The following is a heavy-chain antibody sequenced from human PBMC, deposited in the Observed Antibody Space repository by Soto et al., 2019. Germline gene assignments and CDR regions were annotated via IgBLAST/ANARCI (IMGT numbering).Heavy chain of an antibody. V-gene: IGHV1-3*01. J-gene: IGHJ4*02. CDR2: INPGNGDT. Sequence: ASVKVSCKASGYTFTSYSLYWVRQAPGQRLEWMGSINPGNGDTKYSQKFQGRVTITRDTSASTAYMELSSLKSEDTAVYYCARDQVMVTFGGGNPAAYWGQGTLVTVSS. CDR3: ARDQVMVTFGGGNPAAY. D-gene: IGHD3-16*01. CDR1: GYTFTSYS.